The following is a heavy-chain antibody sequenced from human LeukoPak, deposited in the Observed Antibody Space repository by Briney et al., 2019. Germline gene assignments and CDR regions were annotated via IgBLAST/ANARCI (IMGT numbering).Heavy chain of an antibody. CDR3: ARLYYDFWSGYYRFDP. J-gene: IGHJ5*02. Sequence: ASVKVSCKASGYTFTSYDINWVRQATGQGPEWMGWMNPNSGNTGYAQKFQGRVTMTRNTSISTAYMELSSLRSEDTAVYYCARLYYDFWSGYYRFDPWGQGTLVTVSS. D-gene: IGHD3-3*01. V-gene: IGHV1-8*01. CDR2: MNPNSGNT. CDR1: GYTFTSYD.